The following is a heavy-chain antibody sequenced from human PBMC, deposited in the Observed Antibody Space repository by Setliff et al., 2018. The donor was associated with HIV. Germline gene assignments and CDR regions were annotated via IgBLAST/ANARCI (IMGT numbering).Heavy chain of an antibody. D-gene: IGHD3-10*01. J-gene: IGHJ4*01. CDR2: IYYSGST. CDR3: ARGGGITWRSYSFDY. V-gene: IGHV4-59*11. CDR1: GGSINSHY. Sequence: PSETLSLTCTVSGGSINSHYWSWIRQPPGKGLEWIGYIYYSGSTNYNPSLKSRVTVSVDASKKQFSLRLSSVSAADTALYYCARGGGITWRSYSFDYWGHGTLVTVSS.